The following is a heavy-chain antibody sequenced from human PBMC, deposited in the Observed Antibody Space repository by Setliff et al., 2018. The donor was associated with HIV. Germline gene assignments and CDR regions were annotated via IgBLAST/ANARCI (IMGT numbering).Heavy chain of an antibody. Sequence: SETLSLTCTVSGGSFRSSRYYWGWIRQPPGKGLEWIGNIHYGGFFWYSPSLKSRVTISVDTSKNQFSLKLRSVTAADTAVYYCGRLSDTAMASFDSWGQGTLVTVSS. D-gene: IGHD5-18*01. CDR2: IHYGGFF. CDR3: GRLSDTAMASFDS. V-gene: IGHV4-39*01. J-gene: IGHJ4*02. CDR1: GGSFRSSRYY.